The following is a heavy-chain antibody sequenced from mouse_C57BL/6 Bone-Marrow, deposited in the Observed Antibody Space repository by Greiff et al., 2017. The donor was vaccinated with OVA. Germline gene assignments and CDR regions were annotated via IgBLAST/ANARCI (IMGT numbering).Heavy chain of an antibody. V-gene: IGHV1-14*01. Sequence: EVQLQQSGPELVKPGASVKMSCKASGYTFSSYVMHWVKQKPGKGLEWIGYIYPYNDGTKYNEKFKGKATLTLDKSSSTAYMELSSLTYEDSAVYYCARFGYYGSSFWYFDVWGTRTTVTASS. CDR1: GYTFSSYV. CDR2: IYPYNDGT. CDR3: ARFGYYGSSFWYFDV. D-gene: IGHD1-1*01. J-gene: IGHJ1*03.